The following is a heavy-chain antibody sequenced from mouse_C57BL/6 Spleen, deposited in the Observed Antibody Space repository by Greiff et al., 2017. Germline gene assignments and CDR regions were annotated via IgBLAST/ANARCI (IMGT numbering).Heavy chain of an antibody. Sequence: EVKLEESGGGLVQPGGSMKLSCVASGFTFSNYWMNWVRQSPETGLEWVAQIRLKSDNYATHYAESVKGRFTISRDDSKSSVYLQMNNLRAEDTGIYYCTGWTTVVGYWGQGTLVTVSA. CDR1: GFTFSNYW. V-gene: IGHV6-3*01. J-gene: IGHJ3*01. CDR2: IRLKSDNYAT. D-gene: IGHD1-1*01. CDR3: TGWTTVVGY.